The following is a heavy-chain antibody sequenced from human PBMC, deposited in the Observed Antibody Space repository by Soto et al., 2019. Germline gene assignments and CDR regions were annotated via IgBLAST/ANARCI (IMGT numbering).Heavy chain of an antibody. Sequence: EVQLVESGGGLVQPGGSLRLSCAASGFTFSSYSMNWVLQAPGKGLEWVSYISSSSSTIYYADSVKGRFTISRDNAKNSLYLQMNSLRDEDTAVYYCARGIYSSGWPQYFQPWGQGTLVTVSS. V-gene: IGHV3-48*02. D-gene: IGHD6-19*01. J-gene: IGHJ1*01. CDR1: GFTFSSYS. CDR3: ARGIYSSGWPQYFQP. CDR2: ISSSSSTI.